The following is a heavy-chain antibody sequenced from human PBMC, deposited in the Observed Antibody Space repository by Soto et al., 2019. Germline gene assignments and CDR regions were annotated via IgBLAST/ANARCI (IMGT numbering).Heavy chain of an antibody. V-gene: IGHV3-30*18. CDR1: GFTFNSNG. J-gene: IGHJ4*02. Sequence: SLRLSCAASGFTFNSNGMDWVRQTPGKGLEWLAVISYDGTNIYHADSVKGRFTISRDNSKNTLYLHMNNLRPEDTAVYYCAKLKRGAPLSYFDYSGQGTLVTVSS. CDR3: AKLKRGAPLSYFDY. D-gene: IGHD1-26*01. CDR2: ISYDGTNI.